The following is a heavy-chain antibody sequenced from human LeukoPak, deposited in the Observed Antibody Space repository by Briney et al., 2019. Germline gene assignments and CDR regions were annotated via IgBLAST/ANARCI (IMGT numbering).Heavy chain of an antibody. D-gene: IGHD3-22*01. CDR3: ARWGSGYYHRPYDY. CDR1: GYTFTSYA. CDR2: IKSNTGNP. Sequence: ASVKVSCTASGYTFTSYAMNWVRQAPGQGLEWVGWIKSNTGNPTYAQGFTGRFVFSLDTSVSTAYLQISSLKAEDTAVYYCARWGSGYYHRPYDYWGQGTLVTVSS. J-gene: IGHJ4*02. V-gene: IGHV7-4-1*02.